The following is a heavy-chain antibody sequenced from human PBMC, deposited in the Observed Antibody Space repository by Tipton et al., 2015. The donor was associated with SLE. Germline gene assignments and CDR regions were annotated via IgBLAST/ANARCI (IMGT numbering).Heavy chain of an antibody. J-gene: IGHJ6*04. Sequence: TLSLTCTVSGGSISSYYWGWIRQPPGKGLAWIGYIYTSGSTNYNPSLKSRVTISVDTSKNQFSLKLSSVTAADTAVYYCARGLWNLASLDVWGKGTTVTVSS. D-gene: IGHD1-1*01. CDR2: IYTSGST. CDR1: GGSISSYY. V-gene: IGHV4-4*08. CDR3: ARGLWNLASLDV.